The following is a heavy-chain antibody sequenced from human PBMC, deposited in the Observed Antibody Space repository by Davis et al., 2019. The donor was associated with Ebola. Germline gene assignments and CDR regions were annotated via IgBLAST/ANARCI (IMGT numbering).Heavy chain of an antibody. J-gene: IGHJ6*02. D-gene: IGHD2-2*01. CDR2: INIDGSST. Sequence: HTGGSLRLSCAASGFTFSSNWMHWVRQAPGKGLVWVSRINIDGSSTSYADSVKGRFTISRDNAKNSLYLQMNSLRAEDTAVYYCARDIVVVPAAIVYYGMDVWGQGTTVTVSS. CDR3: ARDIVVVPAAIVYYGMDV. V-gene: IGHV3-74*01. CDR1: GFTFSSNW.